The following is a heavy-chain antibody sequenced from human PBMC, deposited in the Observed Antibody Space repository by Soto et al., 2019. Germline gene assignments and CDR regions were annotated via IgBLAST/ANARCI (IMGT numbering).Heavy chain of an antibody. Sequence: GGSLRLSCAASGFTFDTYVMHWVRQAPGRWLEWVALIWYDGGNKYYADSVKGRFTISRDNSKNTLYLQMNSLRAEDTAVYYCARGARDFDYWGQGXLVTVYS. J-gene: IGHJ4*02. CDR2: IWYDGGNK. V-gene: IGHV3-33*01. CDR1: GFTFDTYV. CDR3: ARGARDFDY. D-gene: IGHD3-16*01.